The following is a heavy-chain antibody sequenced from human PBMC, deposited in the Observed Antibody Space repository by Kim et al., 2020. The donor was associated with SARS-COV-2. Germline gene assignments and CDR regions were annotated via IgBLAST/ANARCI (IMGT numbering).Heavy chain of an antibody. CDR1: GYTFTSYA. V-gene: IGHV1-3*01. Sequence: ASVKVSCKASGYTFTSYAMHWVRQAPGQGLEWMGWINVGYGNTKYLQKFQGRVTITRDTSASTAYIELSSLRSEDTAVYYCARDGTTRNGGYYFDYWGQGALVTVSS. D-gene: IGHD1-1*01. J-gene: IGHJ4*02. CDR2: INVGYGNT. CDR3: ARDGTTRNGGYYFDY.